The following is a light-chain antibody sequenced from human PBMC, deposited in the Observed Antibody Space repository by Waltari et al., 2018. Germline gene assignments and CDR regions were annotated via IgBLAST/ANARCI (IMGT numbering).Light chain of an antibody. Sequence: EVVLTQSPPTLSFSPGERAPLSCRASQSVSTYLAGYQHKPGQPPRLLIFNASYRATGVPTRFSGSGSGTDFTLTISSLEPEDFAVYYCQQRSSGPPVTFGQGTRVEI. CDR3: QQRSSGPPVT. V-gene: IGKV3-11*01. CDR1: QSVSTY. CDR2: NAS. J-gene: IGKJ5*01.